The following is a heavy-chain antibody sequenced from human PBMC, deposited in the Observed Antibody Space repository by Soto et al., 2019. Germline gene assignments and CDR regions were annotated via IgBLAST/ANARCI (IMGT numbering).Heavy chain of an antibody. Sequence: GASVKVSCKAPGYTFTSYGISWVRQAPGQGLEWMGWISAYNGNTNYAQKLQSRVTMTTDTSTSTAYMELRSLRSDDTAVYYCARDIAVAEDFDYWGQGTLVTVSS. CDR1: GYTFTSYG. J-gene: IGHJ4*02. CDR2: ISAYNGNT. V-gene: IGHV1-18*01. CDR3: ARDIAVAEDFDY. D-gene: IGHD6-19*01.